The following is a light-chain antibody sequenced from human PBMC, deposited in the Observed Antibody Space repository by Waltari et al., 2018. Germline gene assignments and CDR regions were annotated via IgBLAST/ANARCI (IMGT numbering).Light chain of an antibody. V-gene: IGLV3-1*01. CDR2: KDD. CDR1: KLGNKY. CDR3: QAWDSGTVV. Sequence: SYELTQPPSVSVSPGQTARITCSADKLGNKYAYWYQQKSGQSPVLVIYKDDKRPSEMSERFSGSNSGNTATLTISETQAMDEADYYCQAWDSGTVVFGGGTKLTVL. J-gene: IGLJ2*01.